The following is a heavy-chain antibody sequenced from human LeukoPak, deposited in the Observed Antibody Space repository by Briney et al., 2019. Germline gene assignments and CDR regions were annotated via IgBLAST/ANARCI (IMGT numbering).Heavy chain of an antibody. D-gene: IGHD6-13*01. J-gene: IGHJ4*02. Sequence: GASVKVSCKASGYTYTGYYMHWVRQAPGQGLEWMGWINPNSGGTNYAQKFRGRVTMTRDTSISTAYMELSRLRSDDTAVYYCARDRRSSWYYFDYWGQGTLVTVSS. CDR3: ARDRRSSWYYFDY. V-gene: IGHV1-2*02. CDR1: GYTYTGYY. CDR2: INPNSGGT.